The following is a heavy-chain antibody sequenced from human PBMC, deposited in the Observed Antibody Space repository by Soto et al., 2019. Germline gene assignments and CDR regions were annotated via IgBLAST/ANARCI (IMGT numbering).Heavy chain of an antibody. CDR2: IYHSGST. D-gene: IGHD2-2*01. CDR1: GGSISSYY. Sequence: PXXTLSLPFTVSGGSISSYYWSWIRQPPGKGLEWIGYIYHSGSTYYNPSLKSRVTISVDRSKNQLSLKLSSVTAADTAVYYCARVPDRWGQGTLVTVSS. J-gene: IGHJ5*02. V-gene: IGHV4-59*12. CDR3: ARVPDR.